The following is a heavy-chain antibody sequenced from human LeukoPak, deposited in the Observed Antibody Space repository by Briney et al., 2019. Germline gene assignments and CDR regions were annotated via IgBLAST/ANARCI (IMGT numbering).Heavy chain of an antibody. V-gene: IGHV3-48*03. D-gene: IGHD6-19*01. CDR2: ISGRGTTT. Sequence: GGSLRLSCAASGFTFSSYAMSWVRQAPGKGLEWVSYISGRGTTTYYADSVKGRFTISRDNAKNSLHLQMNSLRAEDTAVYYCARESGMYSSGSWYDYWGQGTLVTVSS. CDR3: ARESGMYSSGSWYDY. J-gene: IGHJ4*02. CDR1: GFTFSSYA.